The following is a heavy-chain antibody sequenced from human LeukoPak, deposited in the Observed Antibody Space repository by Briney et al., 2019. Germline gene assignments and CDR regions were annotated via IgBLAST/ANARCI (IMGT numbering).Heavy chain of an antibody. CDR2: MNPKSGNT. CDR3: ARRAVDNSYYYYMDV. CDR1: GYTFTGYY. Sequence: ASVKVSCKASGYTFTGYYMHWARQAPGQGLEWMGWMNPKSGNTGYAQKFQGRVTITRNTSISTAYMEVSSLRYEDTAVYYCARRAVDNSYYYYMDVWGKGTTVTVSS. J-gene: IGHJ6*03. V-gene: IGHV1-8*03. D-gene: IGHD6-19*01.